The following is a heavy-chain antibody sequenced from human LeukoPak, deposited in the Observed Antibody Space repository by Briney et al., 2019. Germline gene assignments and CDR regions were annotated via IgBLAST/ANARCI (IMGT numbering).Heavy chain of an antibody. J-gene: IGHJ5*01. V-gene: IGHV3-30*18. CDR1: GFTVSSNY. CDR3: AKDPIPGRIAAAGTGWFDY. Sequence: GGSLRLSCAASGFTVSSNYMNWVRQAPGKGLEWVAVISFDGSNKYCSDSVKGRFTISRDNSKNTLYLQMNSLRAEDTAVYYCAKDPIPGRIAAAGTGWFDYWGQGTLVTVSS. D-gene: IGHD6-13*01. CDR2: ISFDGSNK.